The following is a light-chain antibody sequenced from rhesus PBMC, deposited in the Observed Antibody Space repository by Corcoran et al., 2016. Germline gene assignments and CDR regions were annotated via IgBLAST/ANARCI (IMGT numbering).Light chain of an antibody. V-gene: IGKV1-25*01. CDR2: KAS. CDR3: QDCYGILFT. CDR1: QGISNN. Sequence: DIQMTQSPSSLSASVGDRVTITCRASQGISNNLAWYQQKPGKVPKLLSYKASTLQSGIPSRFSGSGSGTDFTLTITSLPPEDFATYDCQDCYGILFTFGPGTKLDIK. J-gene: IGKJ3*01.